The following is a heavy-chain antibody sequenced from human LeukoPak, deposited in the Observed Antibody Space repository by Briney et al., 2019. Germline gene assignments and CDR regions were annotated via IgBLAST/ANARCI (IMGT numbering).Heavy chain of an antibody. V-gene: IGHV3-23*01. CDR1: GFTFSNYA. Sequence: GGSLRLSCAASGFTFSNYAVNWVRQAPGKGPEWVSTITGSGGSTFYADSVKGRFTISRDNSMDTLYLQMSSLRAEDTAVYYCAKDRGRYYDSSGYYWGYYFDSWGQGILVTVST. CDR3: AKDRGRYYDSSGYYWGYYFDS. D-gene: IGHD3-22*01. CDR2: ITGSGGST. J-gene: IGHJ4*02.